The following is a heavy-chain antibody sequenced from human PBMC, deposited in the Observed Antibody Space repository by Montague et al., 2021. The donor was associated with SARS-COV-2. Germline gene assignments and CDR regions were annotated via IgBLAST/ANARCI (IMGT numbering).Heavy chain of an antibody. V-gene: IGHV4-31*03. J-gene: IGHJ6*02. Sequence: TLSPTCTVSGGSISSGGYYWSWIRQHPGKGLEWIGYIYYSGSTYYNPSLKSRVTISVDTSKNQFSLKLSSVTAADTAVYYCARVKTPRYYDILTGYSKYYGMDVWGQGTTVTVSS. CDR3: ARVKTPRYYDILTGYSKYYGMDV. D-gene: IGHD3-9*01. CDR2: IYYSGST. CDR1: GGSISSGGYY.